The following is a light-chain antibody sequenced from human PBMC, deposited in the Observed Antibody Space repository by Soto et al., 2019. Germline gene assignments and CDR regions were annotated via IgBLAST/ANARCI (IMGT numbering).Light chain of an antibody. Sequence: EIVMTQSPATLSVSPGERATLSCRASQSVSSNLAWYQQKPGQAPRLLIYGASTRATGIPARFYGSGSGTEFTLTISSLQSEDFAVYYCQQYNNWPPNTFGGGTKVEIK. CDR2: GAS. CDR1: QSVSSN. CDR3: QQYNNWPPNT. J-gene: IGKJ4*01. V-gene: IGKV3-15*01.